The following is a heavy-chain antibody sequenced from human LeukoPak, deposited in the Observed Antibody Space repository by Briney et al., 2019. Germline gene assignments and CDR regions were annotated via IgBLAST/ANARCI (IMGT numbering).Heavy chain of an antibody. CDR1: GYTFTGYY. D-gene: IGHD6-6*01. CDR3: ARAFRIAARPADY. J-gene: IGHJ4*02. V-gene: IGHV1-2*06. CDR2: INPNSGGT. Sequence: ASVKVSCKASGYTFTGYYMHWVRQAPGQGLEWMGRINPNSGGTNYAQKLPCRDTMTRNTSISTAYMELSRLRSDDTAVYYCARAFRIAARPADYWGQGTLVTVSS.